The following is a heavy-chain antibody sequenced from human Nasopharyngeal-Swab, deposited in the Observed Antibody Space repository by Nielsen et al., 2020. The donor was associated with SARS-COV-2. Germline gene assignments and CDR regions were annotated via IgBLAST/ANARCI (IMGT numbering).Heavy chain of an antibody. Sequence: SVKVSCKASGFTFTSSAVQWVRQARGQRLEWIGWIVVGSGNTNYAQKFQGRVTITRDTSASTAYMELSSLRSEDTAVYYCARVRYYYDSSGYYHPRSESGFTDAFDIWGQGTMVTVSS. CDR1: GFTFTSSA. D-gene: IGHD3-22*01. CDR2: IVVGSGNT. J-gene: IGHJ3*02. CDR3: ARVRYYYDSSGYYHPRSESGFTDAFDI. V-gene: IGHV1-58*01.